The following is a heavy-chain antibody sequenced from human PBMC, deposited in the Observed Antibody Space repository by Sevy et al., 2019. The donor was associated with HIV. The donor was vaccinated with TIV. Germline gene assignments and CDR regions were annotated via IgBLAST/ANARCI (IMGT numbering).Heavy chain of an antibody. CDR1: GFTLSNYA. J-gene: IGHJ4*01. D-gene: IGHD3-22*01. V-gene: IGHV3-23*01. Sequence: GGSLRLSCVASGFTLSNYAMSWVRQAPGKGLEWVSILSASGGSTYYAESVKVRVTISRDNSKNTLDLEMNSLRGEDTAIYYAAKGSRKYYYDSSGYYGDWGQGTLVTVSS. CDR2: LSASGGST. CDR3: AKGSRKYYYDSSGYYGD.